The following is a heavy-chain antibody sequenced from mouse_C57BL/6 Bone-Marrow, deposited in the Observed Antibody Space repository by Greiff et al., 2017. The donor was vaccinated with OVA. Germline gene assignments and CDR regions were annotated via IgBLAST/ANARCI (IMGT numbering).Heavy chain of an antibody. Sequence: EVNLVESGGGLVKPGGSLKLSCAASGFTFSSYAMSWVRQTPEKRLEWVATISDGGGYTYYPDNVKGRFTISRDNAKNNLYLQMSHLKSEDTAMYYVERDSDGGTYYDMDDWGQGTSVTVSS. CDR1: GFTFSSYA. CDR2: ISDGGGYT. V-gene: IGHV5-4*01. D-gene: IGHD1-2*01. CDR3: ERDSDGGTYYDMDD. J-gene: IGHJ4*01.